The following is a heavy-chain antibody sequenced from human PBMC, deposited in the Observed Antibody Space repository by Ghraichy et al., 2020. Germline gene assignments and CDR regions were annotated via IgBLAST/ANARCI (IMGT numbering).Heavy chain of an antibody. CDR2: ILHTGNT. CDR1: GGSFSGYY. CDR3: ARGRRGPLRFDF. D-gene: IGHD5/OR15-5a*01. V-gene: IGHV4-34*01. J-gene: IGHJ4*02. Sequence: SCAVSGGSFSGYYWSWIRQPPGKGLEWIGEILHTGNTNYNPSLKSRVTISVDTSKKQFSLNLTSVTAADTAVYYCARGRRGPLRFDFWGQGALVTVSS.